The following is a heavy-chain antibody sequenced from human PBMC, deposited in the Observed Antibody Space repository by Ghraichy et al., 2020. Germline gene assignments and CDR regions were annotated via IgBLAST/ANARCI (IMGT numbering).Heavy chain of an antibody. V-gene: IGHV3-13*05. CDR2: IGIAGDP. CDR1: GFTFSNCD. J-gene: IGHJ6*02. D-gene: IGHD3-10*01. Sequence: GGSLRLSCAASGFTFSNCDMHWVRQVTGKGLQWVSGIGIAGDPPYLDSVKGRLTISRENAKNSLYLQMNSLRAGDSAVYFCVRQCTELRDQLYYYYGMDVWGQGTTVTVSS. CDR3: VRQCTELRDQLYYYYGMDV.